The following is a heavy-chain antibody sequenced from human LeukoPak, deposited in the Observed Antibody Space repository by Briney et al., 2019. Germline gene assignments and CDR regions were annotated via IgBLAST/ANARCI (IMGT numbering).Heavy chain of an antibody. V-gene: IGHV3-7*01. CDR2: IKQDGSEK. CDR3: ARDLVGDSDY. CDR1: GFTFSRYW. J-gene: IGHJ4*02. Sequence: GGSLRLSCAASGFTFSRYWMSWVRQAPGKGLEWVANIKQDGSEKYYVDSVKGRFTISRDNAKNSLYLQVNSLRAEDTAVYYCARDLVGDSDYWGQGTLVTVSS. D-gene: IGHD1-26*01.